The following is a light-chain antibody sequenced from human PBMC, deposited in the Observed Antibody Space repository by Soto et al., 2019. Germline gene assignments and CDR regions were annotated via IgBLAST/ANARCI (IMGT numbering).Light chain of an antibody. J-gene: IGLJ1*01. CDR2: DVT. Sequence: QSVLTQPRSVSGSPGQSVTISCTGTTSDVGLYNYVSWYHQHPGKAPKLLIYDVTKRPSGVPDRFSGSKSANTASLTISGLRAEDEGAYYRCSSHGSYTYVFGSGTKVTVL. V-gene: IGLV2-11*01. CDR1: TSDVGLYNY. CDR3: CSSHGSYTYV.